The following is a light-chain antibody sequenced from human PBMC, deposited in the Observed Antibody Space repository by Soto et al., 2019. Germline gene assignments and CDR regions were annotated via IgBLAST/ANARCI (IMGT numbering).Light chain of an antibody. V-gene: IGKV1D-13*01. CDR1: QGISSA. Sequence: AIQLTQSPSSLSASVGDRVTITCRASQGISSALAWYQQKPGKAPKLLIYDASSLERGVPSRFSGSGSGTEFTLTISSLQPDDFATYYCQQYNNYATWTFGQGTKVDI. CDR2: DAS. J-gene: IGKJ1*01. CDR3: QQYNNYATWT.